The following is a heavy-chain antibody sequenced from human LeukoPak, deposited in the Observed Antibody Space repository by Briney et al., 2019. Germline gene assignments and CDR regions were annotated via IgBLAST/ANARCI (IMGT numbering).Heavy chain of an antibody. J-gene: IGHJ4*02. CDR3: ARGRRSDRIDY. Sequence: GASVKVSCRASGYTFTSYAMHWVRQAPGQRLEWMGWINAGNGNTKYSQKFQGRVTTTRGTSASTAYMELSSLRSEDTAVYYCARGRRSDRIDYWGQGTLVTVSS. CDR2: INAGNGNT. V-gene: IGHV1-3*01. D-gene: IGHD2-15*01. CDR1: GYTFTSYA.